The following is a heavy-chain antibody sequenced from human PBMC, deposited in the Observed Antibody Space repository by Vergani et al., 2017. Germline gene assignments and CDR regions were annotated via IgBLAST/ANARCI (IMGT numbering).Heavy chain of an antibody. J-gene: IGHJ6*03. V-gene: IGHV4-38-2*01. D-gene: IGHD3-16*02. CDR2: IFPSGNS. CDR1: GDSISSGNN. CDR3: ARASLRALVGYYYYMDV. Sequence: QVNLQESGPGLVKPSETLSLTCAVSGDSISSGNNWGWIRQPPGKGPEWIGYIFPSGNSDYNPSLKNRVSISLDKSKNQFSLWVNSVTAADTAVYFCARASLRALVGYYYYMDVWGKGKTVVVSS.